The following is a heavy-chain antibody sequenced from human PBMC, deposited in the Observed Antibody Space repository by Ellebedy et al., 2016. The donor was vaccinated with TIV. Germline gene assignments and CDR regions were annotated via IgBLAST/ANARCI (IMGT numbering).Heavy chain of an antibody. CDR1: GFTFSRYW. J-gene: IGHJ3*01. V-gene: IGHV3-7*04. CDR2: IKFDEVES. D-gene: IGHD2-2*01. Sequence: GESLKISCAASGFTFSRYWMSWLRQTPGTGLEWVAHIKFDEVESYHADSVKGRFIISRDNARKSLYLQMNSLRVGDTAVYYCARDTVEVPGGDAFDFWGQGTTVTVSS. CDR3: ARDTVEVPGGDAFDF.